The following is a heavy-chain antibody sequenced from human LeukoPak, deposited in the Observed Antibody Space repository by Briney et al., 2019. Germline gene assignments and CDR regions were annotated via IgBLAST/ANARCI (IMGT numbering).Heavy chain of an antibody. J-gene: IGHJ4*02. CDR2: ISGDGGST. CDR3: AKVRRIAAAAYYFDY. D-gene: IGHD6-13*01. CDR1: GFTFDDYA. V-gene: IGHV3-43*02. Sequence: PGGSLRLSCAASGFTFDDYAMHWVRHAPGKGLEWVSLISGDGGSTYYADSVKGRFTISRDNSKNSLYLQMNSLRTEDTALYYCAKVRRIAAAAYYFDYWGQGTLVTVSS.